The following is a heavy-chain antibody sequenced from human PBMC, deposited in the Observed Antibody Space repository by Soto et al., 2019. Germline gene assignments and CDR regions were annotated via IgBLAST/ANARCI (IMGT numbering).Heavy chain of an antibody. D-gene: IGHD3-10*01. CDR3: ARNLDSPFGDLYYYGMDV. CDR2: IIPIFGTA. J-gene: IGHJ6*02. V-gene: IGHV1-69*13. CDR1: GGTFSSYA. Sequence: SVKVPCKASGGTFSSYAISWVRQAPGQGLEWMGGIIPIFGTANYAQKFQGRVTITADESTSTAYMELSSLRSEDTAVYYCARNLDSPFGDLYYYGMDVWGQGTTVTVSS.